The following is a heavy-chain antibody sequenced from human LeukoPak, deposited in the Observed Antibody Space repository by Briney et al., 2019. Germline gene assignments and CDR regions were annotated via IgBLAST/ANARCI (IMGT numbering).Heavy chain of an antibody. CDR3: ARGTRASFFDI. V-gene: IGHV1-18*01. CDR1: GYALTSYG. J-gene: IGHJ3*02. Sequence: ASVKVSCKPSGYALTSYGISWVRQAPGQGLEWRGWISAYNGNTNYAQKFQGRVAMTTDRSRTTAFIEVTSLTYDDTAVYYCARGTRASFFDIWGQGTMVTVSS. CDR2: ISAYNGNT.